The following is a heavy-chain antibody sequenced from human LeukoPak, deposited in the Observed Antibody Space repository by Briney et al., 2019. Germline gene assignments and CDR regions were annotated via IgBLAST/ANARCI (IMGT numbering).Heavy chain of an antibody. V-gene: IGHV4-38-2*02. D-gene: IGHD1-26*01. Sequence: SETLSLTCTVSGYSISSGYYWGWIRQPPGKGLEWTGSIYHSGSTYYNPSLKSRVTISVDTSKNQFSLKLSSVTAADTAVYYCARGWELPDIYYMDVWGKGTTVTVSS. J-gene: IGHJ6*03. CDR3: ARGWELPDIYYMDV. CDR2: IYHSGST. CDR1: GYSISSGYY.